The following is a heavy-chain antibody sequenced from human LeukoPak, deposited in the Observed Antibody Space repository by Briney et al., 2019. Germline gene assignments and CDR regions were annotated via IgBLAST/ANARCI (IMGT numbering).Heavy chain of an antibody. V-gene: IGHV4-30-4*07. CDR1: GGSISSGGYS. CDR2: IYYSGST. J-gene: IGHJ4*02. D-gene: IGHD4-17*01. Sequence: SETLSLTCAVSGGSISSGGYSWSWIRQPPGKGLEWIGYIYYSGSTYYNPFLKSRVTISVDTSKNQFSLKLSSVTAADTAVYYCARDRNSYGVGYFDYWGQGTLVTVSS. CDR3: ARDRNSYGVGYFDY.